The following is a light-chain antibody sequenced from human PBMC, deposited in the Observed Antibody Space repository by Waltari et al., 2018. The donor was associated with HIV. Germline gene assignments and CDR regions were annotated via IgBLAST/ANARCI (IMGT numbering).Light chain of an antibody. Sequence: EIVMTQSPPTLSVSPGERATLSCRASQSVSSNLAWYQQKPGQAPRLLIYGASTRATGIPARFSGSGSGTEFTLTISSLQSEDFAVYYCQQYNNWPDTFGQGTKLEIK. J-gene: IGKJ2*01. CDR3: QQYNNWPDT. CDR1: QSVSSN. CDR2: GAS. V-gene: IGKV3-15*01.